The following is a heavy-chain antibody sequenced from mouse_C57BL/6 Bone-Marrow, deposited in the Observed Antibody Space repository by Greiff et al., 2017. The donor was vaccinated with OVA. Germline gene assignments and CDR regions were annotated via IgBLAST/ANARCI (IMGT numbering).Heavy chain of an antibody. Sequence: QVQLQQPGAELVRPGSSVKLSCKASGYTFTSYWMDWVKQRPGQGLEWIGNIYPSDSETHYNQKFKDKATLTVDKSSSTAYMQLSSLTSEDSAVYYCARDYYYGSRYLDYWGQGTTLTVSS. J-gene: IGHJ2*01. CDR1: GYTFTSYW. D-gene: IGHD1-1*01. V-gene: IGHV1-61*01. CDR2: IYPSDSET. CDR3: ARDYYYGSRYLDY.